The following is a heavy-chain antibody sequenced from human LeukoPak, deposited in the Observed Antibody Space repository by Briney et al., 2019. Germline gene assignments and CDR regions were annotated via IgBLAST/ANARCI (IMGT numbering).Heavy chain of an antibody. CDR3: ARAPATNEWRCMDY. CDR2: IKQDGSEK. D-gene: IGHD2-8*02. CDR1: GFTFSDSW. Sequence: GGSLRLSCAASGFTFSDSWMTWVRQAPGKGLEWVANIKQDGSEKYYVDSVKGRFTISRDNAKNSLYLQMNSLRAEDTAVYYCARAPATNEWRCMDYWGQGTLVTVSS. V-gene: IGHV3-7*01. J-gene: IGHJ4*02.